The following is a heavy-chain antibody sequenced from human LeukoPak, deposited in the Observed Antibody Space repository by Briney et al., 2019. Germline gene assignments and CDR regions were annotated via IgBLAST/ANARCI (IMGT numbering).Heavy chain of an antibody. D-gene: IGHD3-22*01. Sequence: PGGSLRLSCAASGFTFSSYWMHWVRQAPGKGLVWVSRINSDGSSTSYADSVKGRFTISRDNAKNSLYLQMNSLRVEDTAVYYCARDWGYYYDTPYYYGMDFWGQGTTVTVSS. CDR3: ARDWGYYYDTPYYYGMDF. J-gene: IGHJ6*02. CDR2: INSDGSST. CDR1: GFTFSSYW. V-gene: IGHV3-74*01.